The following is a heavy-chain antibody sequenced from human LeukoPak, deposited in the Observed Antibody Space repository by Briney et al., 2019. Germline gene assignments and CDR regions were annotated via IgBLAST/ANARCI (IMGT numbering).Heavy chain of an antibody. CDR3: ARGRNGMGAAFDI. D-gene: IGHD3-16*01. V-gene: IGHV1-69*13. J-gene: IGHJ3*02. Sequence: SVKVSCKASGGTFSSYAISWVRQAPGQGLEWMGGIIPIFGTANYAQKFQGRVTITADESTSTAYMELSSLRSEDTAAYYCARGRNGMGAAFDIWGQGTMVTVSS. CDR2: IIPIFGTA. CDR1: GGTFSSYA.